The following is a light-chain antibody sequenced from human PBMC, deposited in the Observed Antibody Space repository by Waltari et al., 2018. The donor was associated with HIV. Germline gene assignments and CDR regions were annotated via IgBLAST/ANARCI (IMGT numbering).Light chain of an antibody. CDR1: QSLLHSTESNY. CDR2: LGS. CDR3: MQGLQTPFT. Sequence: IVLTQFTLSLPVTPGAPASISCLSNQSLLHSTESNYLNWFLQKPGQSPRLLIYLGSNRASGVPDRFSGGGSGTNFTLKIRRVEADDVGVYYCMQGLQTPFTLGPGTKVDI. V-gene: IGKV2-28*01. J-gene: IGKJ3*01.